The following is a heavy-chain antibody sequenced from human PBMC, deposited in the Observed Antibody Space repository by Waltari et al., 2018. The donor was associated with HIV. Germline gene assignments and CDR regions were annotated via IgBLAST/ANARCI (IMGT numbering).Heavy chain of an antibody. CDR2: IRESGVRK. J-gene: IGHJ6*04. V-gene: IGHV3-23*01. CDR1: VLTVSSCT. Sequence: ELRLLQSRGGCVQPGGCLSLSIAASVLTVSSCTVTGVRQDPGQGVGWLEIIRESGVRKYVAETVKGRYTIARDNPRDKLSLHSNNLRVKEPPLYYCPKDPNFGLDSWAKVTTATVSS. CDR3: PKDPNFGLDS.